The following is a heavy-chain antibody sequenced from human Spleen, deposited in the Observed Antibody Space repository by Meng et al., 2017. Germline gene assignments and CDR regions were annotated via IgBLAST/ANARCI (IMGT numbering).Heavy chain of an antibody. CDR1: GGSFSGYY. Sequence: SETLSLTCAVYGGSFSGYYWSWIRQPAGKGLEWIGRIYTSGSTNYNPSLKSRVTISVDTSKNQFSLKLSSVTAADTAVYYCARDKLLWFGEFPPYYYYGMDVWGQGTTVTVSS. V-gene: IGHV4-4*07. J-gene: IGHJ6*02. D-gene: IGHD3-10*01. CDR3: ARDKLLWFGEFPPYYYYGMDV. CDR2: IYTSGST.